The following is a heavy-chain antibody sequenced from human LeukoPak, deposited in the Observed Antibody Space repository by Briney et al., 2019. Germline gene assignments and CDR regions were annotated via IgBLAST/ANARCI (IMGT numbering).Heavy chain of an antibody. J-gene: IGHJ4*02. CDR2: ISSSSSTI. CDR1: GFTFSSYS. V-gene: IGHV3-48*01. D-gene: IGHD3-3*01. CDR3: AKFIDYDFWSGYQY. Sequence: GGSLRLSCAASGFTFSSYSMNWVRQAPGKGLEWVSYISSSSSTIYYADSVKGRFTISRDNSKNTLYLQMNSLRVEDTAVYYCAKFIDYDFWSGYQYWGQGTLVTVSS.